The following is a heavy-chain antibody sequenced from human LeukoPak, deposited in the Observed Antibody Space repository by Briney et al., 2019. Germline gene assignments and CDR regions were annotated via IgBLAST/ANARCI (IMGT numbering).Heavy chain of an antibody. J-gene: IGHJ4*02. V-gene: IGHV3-23*01. D-gene: IGHD6-13*01. CDR1: GFTFSSYA. CDR2: ISGSGGST. Sequence: PGRSLRLSCAASGFTFSSYAMTWVRQAPGKGLEWVSAISGSGGSTYHADSVKGRFTISRDNPKNTLYLQMNSLRVEDTAVYYCAKESAAAGTDYCDYWGQGTLVTVSS. CDR3: AKESAAAGTDYCDY.